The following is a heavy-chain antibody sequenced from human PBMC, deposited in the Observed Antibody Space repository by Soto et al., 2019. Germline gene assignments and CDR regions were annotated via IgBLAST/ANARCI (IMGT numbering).Heavy chain of an antibody. CDR3: ARGISMIVGYFMDV. D-gene: IGHD3-22*01. CDR2: IIPILGIA. V-gene: IGHV1-69*02. J-gene: IGHJ6*03. CDR1: GGTLSSYT. Sequence: ASVKVSCKASGGTLSSYTISWVRQAPGQGLEWMGRIIPILGIANYAQKFQGRVTITADKSTSTAYMELSSLRSEDTAVYYCARGISMIVGYFMDVWGKGTTVTVSS.